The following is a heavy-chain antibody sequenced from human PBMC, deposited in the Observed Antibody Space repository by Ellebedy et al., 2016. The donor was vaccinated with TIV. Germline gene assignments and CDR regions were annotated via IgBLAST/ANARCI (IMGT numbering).Heavy chain of an antibody. CDR3: ASRLGIGP. CDR1: GFTFSSFG. V-gene: IGHV3-30*03. CDR2: ISYDESHQ. J-gene: IGHJ5*02. D-gene: IGHD3-16*01. Sequence: GESLKISXAASGFTFSSFGMYWLRQAPGKGLEWVAVISYDESHQYYADSVKGRFTISRDNSKNTVSLQMNNLRADDTAVYYCASRLGIGPWGQGTLVTVSS.